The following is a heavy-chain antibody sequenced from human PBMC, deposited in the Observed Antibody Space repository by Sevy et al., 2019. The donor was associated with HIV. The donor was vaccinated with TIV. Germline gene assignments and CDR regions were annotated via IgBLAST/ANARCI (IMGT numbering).Heavy chain of an antibody. CDR1: GVSVSSDTYY. J-gene: IGHJ4*02. V-gene: IGHV4-61*01. D-gene: IGHD3-22*01. CDR3: AREPYFFDKSGYYSDY. CDR2: VYHTGST. Sequence: SETLSLTCAVSGVSVSSDTYYWSWIRQPPGKGLEWIGYVYHTGSTNYSPSFKSRVTISVDTSKNQFSLRLISVAAADTAVYYCAREPYFFDKSGYYSDYWGQGALVTVSS.